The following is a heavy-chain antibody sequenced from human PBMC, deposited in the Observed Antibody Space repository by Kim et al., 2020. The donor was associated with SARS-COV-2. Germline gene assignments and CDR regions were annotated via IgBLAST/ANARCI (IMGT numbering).Heavy chain of an antibody. Sequence: ASVKVSCKASGYTFTSYGISWVRQAPGQGLEWMGWTSAYNGNTNYAQKLQGRVTMTTDTSTSTAYMELRSLRSDDTAVYYCARHASSGYYSIYYYGMDVWGQGTTVTVSS. D-gene: IGHD3-22*01. CDR1: GYTFTSYG. V-gene: IGHV1-18*01. J-gene: IGHJ6*02. CDR3: ARHASSGYYSIYYYGMDV. CDR2: TSAYNGNT.